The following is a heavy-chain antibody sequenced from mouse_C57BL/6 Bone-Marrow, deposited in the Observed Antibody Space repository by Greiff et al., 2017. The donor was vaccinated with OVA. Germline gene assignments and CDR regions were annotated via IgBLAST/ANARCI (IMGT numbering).Heavy chain of an antibody. V-gene: IGHV5-17*01. J-gene: IGHJ3*01. Sequence: EVKLVESGGGLVKPGGSLKLSCAASGFTFSDYGMHWVRQAPEKGLEWVAYISSGSSTIYYADTVKGRFTISRDNAKNTLFLQMTSLRSEDTAMYYWARAPDEGVAYWGQGTLVTVSA. CDR3: ARAPDEGVAY. CDR2: ISSGSSTI. CDR1: GFTFSDYG.